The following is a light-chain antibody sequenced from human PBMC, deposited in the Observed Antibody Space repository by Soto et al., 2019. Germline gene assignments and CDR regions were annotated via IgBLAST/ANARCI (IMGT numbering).Light chain of an antibody. CDR2: AAS. CDR1: QSISTY. V-gene: IGKV1-39*01. Sequence: DIQMTQSPSSLSASVGDRVTITCRASQSISTYLNWYQQKAGLAPKLLIYAASSLQSGVPSRFSGSGSGTDFTLTISSLQPEDFATYYCQQNYNTPITFGQGTRLEI. CDR3: QQNYNTPIT. J-gene: IGKJ5*01.